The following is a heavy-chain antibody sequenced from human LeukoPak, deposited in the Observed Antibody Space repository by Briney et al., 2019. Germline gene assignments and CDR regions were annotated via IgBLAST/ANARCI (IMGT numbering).Heavy chain of an antibody. CDR3: AREDSYYYGSGSYPFDY. CDR1: GGSFSGYY. J-gene: IGHJ4*02. D-gene: IGHD3-10*01. CDR2: ISSSSSYI. Sequence: LSLTCAVYGGSFSGYYWSWVRQAPGKGLEWVSSISSSSSYIYYADSVKGRFTISRDNAKNSLYLQMNSLRAEDTAVYYCAREDSYYYGSGSYPFDYWGQGTLVTVSS. V-gene: IGHV3-21*01.